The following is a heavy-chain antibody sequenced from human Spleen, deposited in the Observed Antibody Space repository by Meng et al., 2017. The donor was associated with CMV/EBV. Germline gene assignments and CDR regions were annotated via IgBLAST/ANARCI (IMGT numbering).Heavy chain of an antibody. CDR1: GFTFSDYY. V-gene: IGHV3-11*04. CDR3: ARGYAGSRGFSAFDI. CDR2: ISSSGGTI. Sequence: GESLKISCAASGFTFSDYYMSWIRQAPGKGLEWISYISSSGGTIYYADSVKGRFTISRDNAKNSLYLQMNSLRAEDTAVYYCARGYAGSRGFSAFDIWGQGTMVTVSS. D-gene: IGHD3-16*01. J-gene: IGHJ3*02.